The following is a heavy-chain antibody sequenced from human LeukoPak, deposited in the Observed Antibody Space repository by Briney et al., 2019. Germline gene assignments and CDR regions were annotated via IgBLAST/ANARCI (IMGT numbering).Heavy chain of an antibody. Sequence: GGSLRLSCAASGFTFSNYWMAWGRQAPGKGLEWVANIKQDGSDKYYVPSVRGRFTISRDNAKNSLYLQMSSLRGEDTAVYYCARDRGWTQYDIWGQGTMVTVSS. CDR2: IKQDGSDK. J-gene: IGHJ3*02. D-gene: IGHD3-10*01. CDR3: ARDRGWTQYDI. CDR1: GFTFSNYW. V-gene: IGHV3-7*01.